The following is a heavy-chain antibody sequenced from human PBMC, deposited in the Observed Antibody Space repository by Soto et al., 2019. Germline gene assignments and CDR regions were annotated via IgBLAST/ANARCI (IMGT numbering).Heavy chain of an antibody. D-gene: IGHD3-10*01. V-gene: IGHV1-3*01. CDR3: ARGGPPIDY. CDR2: INAGNSNT. J-gene: IGHJ4*02. CDR1: GYTFTSYA. Sequence: GASVKVSSKAPGYTFTSYALHWVRQAPGQRLEWMGWINAGNSNTKYSQKFQGRVSITRDTSASTAYMELSSLRSEDTAVYYCARGGPPIDYWGQGTLVTVSS.